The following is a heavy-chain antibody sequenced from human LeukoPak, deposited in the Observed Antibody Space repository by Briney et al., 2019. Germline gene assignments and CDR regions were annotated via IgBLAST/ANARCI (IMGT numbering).Heavy chain of an antibody. Sequence: SETLSLTCAVYGGSFSGYYWSLIRQPPGKGLEWIGEINHSGSTNYNPSLKSRVTISVDTSKNQFSLKLSSVTAADTAVYYCARGVGVRLRMDVWGQGTTVTVSS. CDR3: ARGVGVRLRMDV. D-gene: IGHD1-26*01. CDR1: GGSFSGYY. J-gene: IGHJ6*02. V-gene: IGHV4-34*01. CDR2: INHSGST.